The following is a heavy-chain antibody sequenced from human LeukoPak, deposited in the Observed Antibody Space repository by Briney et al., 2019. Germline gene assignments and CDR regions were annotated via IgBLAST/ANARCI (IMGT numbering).Heavy chain of an antibody. J-gene: IGHJ5*02. CDR1: GGSITTYQ. CDR2: IYISVTT. V-gene: IGHV4-4*08. CDR3: ARTEPSDLPVAGGGWFDP. D-gene: IGHD6-19*01. Sequence: PSETLSLTCTLSGGSITTYQWSWIGRPPGKGLGWFGYIYISVTTNYNPSLNSRVTISVDTSKNQFSLNPSSVTAADTAVYDCARTEPSDLPVAGGGWFDPWGQGTLVTVSS.